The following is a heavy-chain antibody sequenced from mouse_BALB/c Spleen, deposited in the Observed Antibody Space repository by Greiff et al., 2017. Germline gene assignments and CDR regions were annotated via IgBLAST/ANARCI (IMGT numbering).Heavy chain of an antibody. V-gene: IGHV1-7*01. D-gene: IGHD2-4*01. CDR3: ARTASNYDYPMDY. CDR1: GYTFTSYW. Sequence: VQLQQSGAELAKPGASVKMSCKASGYTFTSYWMHWVKQRPGQGLEWIGYINPSTGYTEYNQKFKDKATLTADKSSSTAYMQLSSLTSEDSAVYYCARTASNYDYPMDYWGQGTSVTVSS. J-gene: IGHJ4*01. CDR2: INPSTGYT.